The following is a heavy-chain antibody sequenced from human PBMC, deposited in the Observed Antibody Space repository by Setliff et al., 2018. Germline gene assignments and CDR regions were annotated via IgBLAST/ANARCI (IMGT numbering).Heavy chain of an antibody. J-gene: IGHJ5*02. CDR1: GGSISSGSYY. V-gene: IGHV4-61*02. CDR3: ARELYYYGSGSWTFDP. CDR2: IYTSGST. D-gene: IGHD3-10*01. Sequence: KSSETLSLTCTVSGGSISSGSYYWSWIRQPAGKGLEWIGRIYTSGSTNYNPSLKSRVTISVDTSKNLFSLKLSSVTAADTAVYYCARELYYYGSGSWTFDPWGQGTLVTVSS.